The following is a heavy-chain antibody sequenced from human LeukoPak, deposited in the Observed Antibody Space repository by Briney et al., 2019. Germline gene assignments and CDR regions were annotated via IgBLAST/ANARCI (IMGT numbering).Heavy chain of an antibody. CDR1: GGSFSGYY. CDR2: INHSGST. V-gene: IGHV4-34*01. D-gene: IGHD6-13*01. CDR3: AAPRYSSSWSPRYYYGMDV. Sequence: PSETLSLTCAVYGGSFSGYYWSWIRQPPGKGLEWIGEINHSGSTNYNPSLKSRVTISVDTSKNQFSLKLSSVTAADTAVYYCAAPRYSSSWSPRYYYGMDVWGQGTTVTVPS. J-gene: IGHJ6*02.